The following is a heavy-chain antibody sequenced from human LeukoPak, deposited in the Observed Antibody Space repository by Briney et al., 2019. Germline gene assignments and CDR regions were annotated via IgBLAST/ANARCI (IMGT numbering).Heavy chain of an antibody. CDR3: ARGQSGDPAFDI. CDR1: GFTVSNNY. Sequence: GGSLRLSCAASGFTVSNNYMTWVRRAPGKGLEWVSVIYSGGTTYYADSVEGRFTISRDNSRNTLNLRINSLRAEDTAVYYCARGQSGDPAFDIWGQGTMVTVSS. CDR2: IYSGGTT. V-gene: IGHV3-53*01. D-gene: IGHD4-17*01. J-gene: IGHJ3*02.